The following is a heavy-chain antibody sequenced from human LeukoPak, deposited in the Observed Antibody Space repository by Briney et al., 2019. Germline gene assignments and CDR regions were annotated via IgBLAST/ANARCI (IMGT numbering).Heavy chain of an antibody. Sequence: PSETLSLTCTVSGGSISNYYWSWIRQPAGKGLEWIGRIYTSGSTKYNPSPKSRVTMSVDTSKNQFSLKLTSVTAADTAVYYCARVDSSVWYFDYWGQGTLVTVSS. CDR3: ARVDSSVWYFDY. V-gene: IGHV4-4*07. J-gene: IGHJ4*02. D-gene: IGHD6-19*01. CDR1: GGSISNYY. CDR2: IYTSGST.